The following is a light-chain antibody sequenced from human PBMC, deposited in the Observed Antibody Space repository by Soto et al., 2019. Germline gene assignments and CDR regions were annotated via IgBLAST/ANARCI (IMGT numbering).Light chain of an antibody. CDR3: QQYDNWPLT. J-gene: IGKJ4*01. CDR2: GAS. CDR1: QSVDSN. V-gene: IGKV3D-15*01. Sequence: EKVMTQSPATLSVSPGERATLSCRASQSVDSNLAWYQQKPGQAPRLLIFGASTRATGIPARFSGSGSGTDFTLTISSLQSEDFGVYFCQQYDNWPLTFGGGTKVEIK.